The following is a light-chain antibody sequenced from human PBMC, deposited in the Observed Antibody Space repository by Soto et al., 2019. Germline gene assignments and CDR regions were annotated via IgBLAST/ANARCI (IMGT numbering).Light chain of an antibody. CDR1: QSVLYSSNNANY. V-gene: IGKV4-1*01. Sequence: DIVMTQSPDSLAVSLGERATINCKSSQSVLYSSNNANYLAWYQQKPGQPPKLLIHWASARESGVPDRFSGSGSGTDFTLTISSLQTEDVAVYYCQQYDDWPPIVFGQGTKLEIK. CDR3: QQYDDWPPIV. CDR2: WAS. J-gene: IGKJ2*01.